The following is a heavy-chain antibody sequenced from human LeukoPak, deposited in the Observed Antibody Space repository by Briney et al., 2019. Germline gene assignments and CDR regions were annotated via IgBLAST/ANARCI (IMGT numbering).Heavy chain of an antibody. CDR1: GFTLSRSW. D-gene: IGHD1-1*01. J-gene: IGHJ4*02. CDR2: INQDGSEK. V-gene: IGHV3-7*05. Sequence: GGSLRLSCAASGFTLSRSWMSWVRQAPGKGLEWVANINQDGSEKNYVDSVKGRFTISRDNAKNSLYLQMNSLRAEDTAVYYCARAYKTDYWGQGTLVTVSS. CDR3: ARAYKTDY.